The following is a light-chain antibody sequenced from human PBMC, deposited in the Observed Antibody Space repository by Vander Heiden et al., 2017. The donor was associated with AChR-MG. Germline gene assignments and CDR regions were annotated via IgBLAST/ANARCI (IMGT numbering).Light chain of an antibody. Sequence: DIQMTQSPSSLSASVGDRVAITCRASQNVDNYLNWYQQKPGKAPKLLIYGASSLQSGVPARFSGSGSGADFTLTISTLQPEDFAIYYCQQSYSTPLTFGGGTKVEIK. CDR3: QQSYSTPLT. CDR2: GAS. J-gene: IGKJ4*01. CDR1: QNVDNY. V-gene: IGKV1-39*01.